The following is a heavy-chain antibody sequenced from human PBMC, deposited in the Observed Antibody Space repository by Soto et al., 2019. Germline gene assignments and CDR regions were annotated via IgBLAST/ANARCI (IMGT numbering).Heavy chain of an antibody. D-gene: IGHD3-10*01. Sequence: QVQLVQSGTEVKKPGSSVKVSCKASGDTFSFYTINWVRQAPGLGLEWVGRINPIVSMSNYAQKFQGRVSMLADKSTSPAYMELRSLRSDDTAMYFCAASYGAGYRAFDYWGQGALVIVSS. V-gene: IGHV1-69*02. J-gene: IGHJ4*02. CDR1: GDTFSFYT. CDR2: INPIVSMS. CDR3: AASYGAGYRAFDY.